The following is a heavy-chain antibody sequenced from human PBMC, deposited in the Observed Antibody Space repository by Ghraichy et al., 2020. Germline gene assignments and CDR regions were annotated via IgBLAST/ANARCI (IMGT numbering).Heavy chain of an antibody. J-gene: IGHJ4*02. CDR1: GFTFSSYA. CDR3: VKALLYCSGGSCYSGGLDY. D-gene: IGHD2-15*01. V-gene: IGHV3-64D*09. CDR2: ISSNGGST. Sequence: GESLNISCSASGFTFSSYAMHWVRQAPGKGLEYVSAISSNGGSTYYADSVKGRFTISRDNSKNTLYLQMSSLRAEDTAVYYCVKALLYCSGGSCYSGGLDYWGQGTLVTVSS.